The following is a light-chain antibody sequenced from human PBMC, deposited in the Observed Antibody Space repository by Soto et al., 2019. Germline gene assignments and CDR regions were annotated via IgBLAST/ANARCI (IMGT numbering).Light chain of an antibody. CDR3: CLYAGSSTVV. Sequence: QSALTQPASVSGSPGQSITISCTGTSSDVGSYNLVSWYQQHPGKAPKLMIYEGSKRPSGVSNRFSGSKSGNTASLTISGLQAEDEADYYCCLYAGSSTVVFGGGTQLPVL. CDR1: SSDVGSYNL. CDR2: EGS. J-gene: IGLJ2*01. V-gene: IGLV2-23*01.